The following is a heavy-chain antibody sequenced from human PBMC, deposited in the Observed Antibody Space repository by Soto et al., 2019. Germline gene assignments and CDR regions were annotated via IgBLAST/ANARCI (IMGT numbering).Heavy chain of an antibody. V-gene: IGHV4-4*02. CDR1: GVSLTSGNW. Sequence: SETLSLTCAVSGVSLTSGNWWTWVRQSPQRGLEYIGEIFHDGTANYYPSFERRVAMSVGTSRNQFSLKLTSVTAADTAVYFCARLVYDTRLNYMYFDFWGPGTLVTVSS. J-gene: IGHJ4*02. D-gene: IGHD3-10*01. CDR2: IFHDGTA. CDR3: ARLVYDTRLNYMYFDF.